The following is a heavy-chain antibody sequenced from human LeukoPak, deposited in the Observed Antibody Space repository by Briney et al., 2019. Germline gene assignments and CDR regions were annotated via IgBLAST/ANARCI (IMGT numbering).Heavy chain of an antibody. J-gene: IGHJ5*02. Sequence: SVKVSCKASGGTFSSYAISWVRQAPGQGLEWMGRIIPILGIANYAQKFQGRVTIAADKSTSTAYMELSSLRSEDTAVYYCASCSGGIPGSNCFDPWGQGTLVTVSS. CDR2: IIPILGIA. CDR3: ASCSGGIPGSNCFDP. D-gene: IGHD2-15*01. CDR1: GGTFSSYA. V-gene: IGHV1-69*04.